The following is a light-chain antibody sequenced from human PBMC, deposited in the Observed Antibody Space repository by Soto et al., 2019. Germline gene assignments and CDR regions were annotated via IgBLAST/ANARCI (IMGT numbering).Light chain of an antibody. CDR2: DVS. V-gene: IGLV2-14*03. CDR1: RSDVGAYDY. CDR3: SSYTSSSTYVV. J-gene: IGLJ2*01. Sequence: QSVLTQPASVSGSPGQSITISCTGTRSDVGAYDYVSWYQQHPGEVPKLMIFDVSDRPSGVSNRFSGSKSGNTASLTISGLQAEDEADYYCSSYTSSSTYVVFGGGTKLTVL.